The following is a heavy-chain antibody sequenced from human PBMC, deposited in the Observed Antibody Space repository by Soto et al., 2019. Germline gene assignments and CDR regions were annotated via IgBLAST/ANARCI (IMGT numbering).Heavy chain of an antibody. CDR2: ITGSGRTT. D-gene: IGHD2-2*01. V-gene: IGHV3-48*02. CDR3: ARDCDSSSCYDS. CDR1: GFTFSSYS. Sequence: PGGSLRLSCSASGFTFSSYSWNWVRQAPGKGLEWISYITGSGRTTVYADSVKGRFTISRDNAKNSLYLQMYSLRDEDTAMYFCARDCDSSSCYDSWGKGTLVTVSS. J-gene: IGHJ5*01.